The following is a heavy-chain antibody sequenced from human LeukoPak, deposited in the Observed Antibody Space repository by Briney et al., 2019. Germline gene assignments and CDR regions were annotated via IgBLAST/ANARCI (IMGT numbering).Heavy chain of an antibody. J-gene: IGHJ4*02. D-gene: IGHD3-10*01. Sequence: ASVKVSCKASGYTFTGYYIHWVRQAPGQGLQWMGWINPNSDDTHFTQNFQGRVTMTTDTSITTAYMELSRLRSDDTAVYYCARGGNYGSGTYTAFDYWGQGALVTVSS. CDR1: GYTFTGYY. CDR3: ARGGNYGSGTYTAFDY. V-gene: IGHV1-2*02. CDR2: INPNSDDT.